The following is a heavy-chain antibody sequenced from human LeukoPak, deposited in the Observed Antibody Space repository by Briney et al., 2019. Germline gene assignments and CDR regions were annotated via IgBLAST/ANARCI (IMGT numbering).Heavy chain of an antibody. D-gene: IGHD5/OR15-5a*01. Sequence: ASVKVSCEASGYTFTGYYMHWVRQAPGQGLEWMGWINPNIGGTNYAQKFQGRVTMTRDTSISTAYMELSSLRSDDTAVYYCAREGPLRLPYFDPWGQGTLVTVSS. V-gene: IGHV1-2*02. CDR3: AREGPLRLPYFDP. J-gene: IGHJ5*02. CDR1: GYTFTGYY. CDR2: INPNIGGT.